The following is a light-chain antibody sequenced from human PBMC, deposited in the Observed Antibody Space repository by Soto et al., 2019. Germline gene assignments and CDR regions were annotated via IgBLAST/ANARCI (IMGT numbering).Light chain of an antibody. V-gene: IGKV1-9*01. CDR2: AAS. J-gene: IGKJ1*01. Sequence: DIQLTQSPSFLSASVGDRVTITCRASQGISSYLAWYQQKPEKAPKLLIYAASTLQSGVPSRFSGSGSGTEFTLTISSLPPEDFATYYCQQLNSYPPTFGQGTKVEIK. CDR3: QQLNSYPPT. CDR1: QGISSY.